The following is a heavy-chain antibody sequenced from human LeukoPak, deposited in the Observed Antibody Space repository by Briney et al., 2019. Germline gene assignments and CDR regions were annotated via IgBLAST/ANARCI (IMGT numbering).Heavy chain of an antibody. CDR1: GDSISRYY. Sequence: SETLSLTCTVSGDSISRYYWSWIRQSAGKGLEWIGRSYISGSIHYNPSLQSRVTMSVDTSKNQFSLTLDFLTAADTAVYYCARVGDYGDPPVSWGQGIPVTVSS. CDR2: SYISGSI. D-gene: IGHD4-17*01. CDR3: ARVGDYGDPPVS. V-gene: IGHV4-4*07. J-gene: IGHJ5*02.